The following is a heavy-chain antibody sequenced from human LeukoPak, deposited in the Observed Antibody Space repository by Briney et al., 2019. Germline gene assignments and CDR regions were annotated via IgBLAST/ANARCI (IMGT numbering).Heavy chain of an antibody. CDR1: GFTFSNYA. CDR3: AKDDCSGGSCYSGHDH. D-gene: IGHD2-15*01. Sequence: PGGCLRLSCAASGFTFSNYAMSWVRQAPGKGLEWVSAIISSGGSTYYADSVKGRFTISRDNSKNTLYLQMNSLRAEDTAVYYCAKDDCSGGSCYSGHDHWGQGTLVTVPS. CDR2: IISSGGST. V-gene: IGHV3-23*01. J-gene: IGHJ4*02.